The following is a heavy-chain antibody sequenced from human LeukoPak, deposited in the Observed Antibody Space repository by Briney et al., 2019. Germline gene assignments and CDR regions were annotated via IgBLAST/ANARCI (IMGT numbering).Heavy chain of an antibody. Sequence: ASVTVSCKASGYTFTSYAMHWVRLAPGQRLEWMGWINAGNGNTKYSQKFQGRVTITRDTSASTAYMELSSLRSEDTAVYYCARERIPGSGWYYYYYYYGMDVWGQGTTVTVSS. V-gene: IGHV1-3*01. CDR3: ARERIPGSGWYYYYYYYGMDV. CDR2: INAGNGNT. D-gene: IGHD6-19*01. J-gene: IGHJ6*02. CDR1: GYTFTSYA.